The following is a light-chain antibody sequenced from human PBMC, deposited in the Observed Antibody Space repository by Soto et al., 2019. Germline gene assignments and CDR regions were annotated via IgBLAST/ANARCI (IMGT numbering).Light chain of an antibody. CDR3: MQTSQSLT. CDR1: QSLVHSDGNTY. Sequence: DVVLTQTPLSSPVTLGQPAPISCRSSQSLVHSDGNTYLSWLHQRPGQPPRVLIYKISNRLSGVPDRFSGSGAVTDFTLKISRVEAEDVGVYFCMQTSQSLTFGGGTKVEIK. J-gene: IGKJ4*01. CDR2: KIS. V-gene: IGKV2-24*01.